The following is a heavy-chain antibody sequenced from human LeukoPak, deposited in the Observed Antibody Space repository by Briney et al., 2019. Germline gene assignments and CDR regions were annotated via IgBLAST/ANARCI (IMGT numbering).Heavy chain of an antibody. CDR1: GGSIRSYY. Sequence: PSETLSLTCAVSGGSIRSYYWSWIRQPPGKGLEWIGHIRYSGSTNHNPSLKSRVTTSVDTSKNQFSLKLSSVTAADTAVYYCARQVAAVGYYFDYWGQGTLVTVSS. V-gene: IGHV4-59*08. J-gene: IGHJ4*02. CDR3: ARQVAAVGYYFDY. D-gene: IGHD6-13*01. CDR2: IRYSGST.